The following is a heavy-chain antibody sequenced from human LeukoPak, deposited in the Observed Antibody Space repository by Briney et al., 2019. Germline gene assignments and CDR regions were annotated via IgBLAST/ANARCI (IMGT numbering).Heavy chain of an antibody. CDR2: ISGSGGST. CDR1: GFTFSSYA. CDR3: ASYYYDSSGYPYFDY. V-gene: IGHV3-23*01. D-gene: IGHD3-22*01. J-gene: IGHJ4*02. Sequence: GGSLRLSCAASGFTFSSYAMSWVRQAPGKGLEWVSAISGSGGSTYYADSVKGRFTISRDNAKNSLYLQMNSLRAEDTAVYYCASYYYDSSGYPYFDYWGQGTLVTVSS.